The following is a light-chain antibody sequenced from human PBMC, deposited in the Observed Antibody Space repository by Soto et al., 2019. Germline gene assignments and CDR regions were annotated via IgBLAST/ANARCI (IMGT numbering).Light chain of an antibody. J-gene: IGLJ2*01. CDR1: SSDVGGYNF. Sequence: QSVLTQPASVSGSPGQSITISCSGTSSDVGGYNFVSWYQVHPGKAPRLILYDVSSRPSGVSYRFSGSKSANTASLNISRLQAGDEADYYCSLYTTTTSLVVFGGGTKLTVL. V-gene: IGLV2-14*03. CDR3: SLYTTTTSLVV. CDR2: DVS.